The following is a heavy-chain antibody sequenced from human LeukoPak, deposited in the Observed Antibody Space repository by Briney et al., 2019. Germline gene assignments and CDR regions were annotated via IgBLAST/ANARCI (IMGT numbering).Heavy chain of an antibody. CDR3: ARGAVAGYLNAPLDY. V-gene: IGHV4-59*11. CDR1: GGSISNHY. J-gene: IGHJ4*02. Sequence: SETLSLTCTGSGGSISNHYWTLIGQHPGKGLELIGYIHYSGSPNHNPSRKSRVTTSVDTAKNQFSLKLTSVAAADTAVYYCARGAVAGYLNAPLDYWGQGTLVTVSS. D-gene: IGHD6-13*01. CDR2: IHYSGSP.